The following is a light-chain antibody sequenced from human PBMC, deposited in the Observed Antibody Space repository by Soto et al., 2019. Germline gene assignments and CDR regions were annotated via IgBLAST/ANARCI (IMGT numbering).Light chain of an antibody. V-gene: IGKV3-15*01. CDR1: LSVSSD. CDR2: GAF. J-gene: IGKJ1*01. Sequence: EIVMTQSPATLSVSPGERATLSCRASLSVSSDLAWYQQKPGQAPRLLIYGAFTRATGIPARFSGSGSGTEFTLTINSLQSEDFAVYYCQQYNKWPQTFGQGTEVEIK. CDR3: QQYNKWPQT.